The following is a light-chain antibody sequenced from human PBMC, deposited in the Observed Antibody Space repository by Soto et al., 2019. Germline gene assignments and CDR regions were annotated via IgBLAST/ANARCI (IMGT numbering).Light chain of an antibody. CDR1: QSVSSSY. CDR2: GAS. CDR3: KQYGSSSIT. V-gene: IGKV3-20*01. J-gene: IGKJ5*01. Sequence: EIVLQKSLGTLSLSPGESATLSCRASQSVSSSYLAWYQQKPGQANRLLIYGASSRATGIPDRFSGSGSGTDFTLTISRPEPEDFAVYYCKQYGSSSITVGQGTRLEI.